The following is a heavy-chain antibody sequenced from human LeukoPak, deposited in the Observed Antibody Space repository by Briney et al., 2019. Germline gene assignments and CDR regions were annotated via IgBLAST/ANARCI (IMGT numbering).Heavy chain of an antibody. V-gene: IGHV3-49*03. CDR2: IRSKAYGGTT. CDR1: GFTFGDYA. J-gene: IGHJ4*02. CDR3: TRWIEHDSSGYYYFDY. Sequence: GGSLRLSCTASGFTFGDYAMSWFRQAPGKGLEWVGFIRSKAYGGTTEYAASVKGRFTISRDDSKSIAYLQMNSLKTEDTAVYYCTRWIEHDSSGYYYFDYWGQGTLVTVSS. D-gene: IGHD3-22*01.